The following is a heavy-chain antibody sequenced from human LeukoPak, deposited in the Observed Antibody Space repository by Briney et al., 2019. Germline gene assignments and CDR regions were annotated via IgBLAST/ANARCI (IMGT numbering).Heavy chain of an antibody. J-gene: IGHJ4*02. Sequence: GGSLRPSCAASGFTFDDYAVNWVRQAPGKGLEWVSGISWNSGSIGYADSVKGRFTISRDNAKNSLYLQMNSLRAEDTALYYCAKVVVAEKYYYFDYWGQGTLVSV. CDR3: AKVVVAEKYYYFDY. CDR1: GFTFDDYA. D-gene: IGHD2-2*01. CDR2: ISWNSGSI. V-gene: IGHV3-9*01.